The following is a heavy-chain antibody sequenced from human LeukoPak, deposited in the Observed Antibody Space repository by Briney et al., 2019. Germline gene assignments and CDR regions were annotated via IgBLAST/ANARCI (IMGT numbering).Heavy chain of an antibody. CDR1: GFTSSSYN. D-gene: IGHD3-10*01. V-gene: IGHV3-21*01. Sequence: GGSLRLSCAASGFTSSSYNMNWVRQAPGKGLEWVSFISSSSSHISYANSVKGRCTNSRDNAKNVLDLQMNVHRAEDMSGYYCSDVSGAYWGQGTLVTVSS. CDR2: ISSSSSHI. J-gene: IGHJ4*02. CDR3: SDVSGAY.